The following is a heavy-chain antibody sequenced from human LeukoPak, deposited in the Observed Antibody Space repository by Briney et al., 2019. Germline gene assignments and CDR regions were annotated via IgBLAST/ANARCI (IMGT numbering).Heavy chain of an antibody. CDR1: GGSISGYY. CDR2: LYTSGST. CDR3: ARDRDSGYDWDYYYYMDV. V-gene: IGHV4-4*07. J-gene: IGHJ6*03. Sequence: PSETLSLTCTVSGGSISGYYWSWIRQPAGKGLEWFGRLYTSGSTNYNPSLKSRVTMSVDTSKHQFSLKLSSVTAADTAVYYCARDRDSGYDWDYYYYMDVWGKGTTVTVSS. D-gene: IGHD5-12*01.